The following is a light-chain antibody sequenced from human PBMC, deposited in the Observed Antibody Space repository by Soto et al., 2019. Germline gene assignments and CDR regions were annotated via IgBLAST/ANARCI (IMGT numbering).Light chain of an antibody. CDR2: AAS. Sequence: DIQMTQSPSSLSASVGGRVTITCRASQRIGNYLNWYQQKPGKAPKLLLFAASNLHSGVPSRFSGSGSGTDFTLTISSLQPEDFATYYCQQSYDTPRTFGQGTKVDIK. J-gene: IGKJ1*01. V-gene: IGKV1-39*01. CDR3: QQSYDTPRT. CDR1: QRIGNY.